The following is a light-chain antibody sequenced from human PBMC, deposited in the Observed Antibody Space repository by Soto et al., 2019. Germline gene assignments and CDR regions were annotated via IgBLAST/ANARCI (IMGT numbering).Light chain of an antibody. V-gene: IGKV3-15*01. Sequence: EIVMTQSPATLSVSPGERATLSCRASQSVSSNLAWYQQKPGQAPRLLIYDASTRATGIPARFSGSGSGTELSLTISSLLSQDFSVYYCQQYNNWPPWTFGQGTKVEIK. J-gene: IGKJ1*01. CDR2: DAS. CDR1: QSVSSN. CDR3: QQYNNWPPWT.